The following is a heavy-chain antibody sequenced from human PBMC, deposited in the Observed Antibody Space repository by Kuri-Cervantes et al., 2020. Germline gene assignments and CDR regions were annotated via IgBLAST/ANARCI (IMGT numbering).Heavy chain of an antibody. Sequence: GGSLRLPCAASGCTYSSYAMHWVRQAPGKGLDWVAVISYDGSNKYYADSVKGRFTISRDNAKNSLYLQMNSLRAEDTALYYCAKDIVPAALYGMDVWGQGTTVTVSS. V-gene: IGHV3-30-3*01. J-gene: IGHJ6*02. D-gene: IGHD2-2*01. CDR2: ISYDGSNK. CDR3: AKDIVPAALYGMDV. CDR1: GCTYSSYA.